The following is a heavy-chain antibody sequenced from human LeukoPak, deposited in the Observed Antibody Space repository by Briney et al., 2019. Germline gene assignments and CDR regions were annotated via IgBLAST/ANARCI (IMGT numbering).Heavy chain of an antibody. V-gene: IGHV3-23*01. Sequence: GGSLRLSCAASGFTFSSYAMSWVRQAPGKGLEWVSAISGSGGSTYYADSVKGRFTISRDNSKNTLYLQMNSLRAEDTAVYYCARGVFGALKWVWDYGDYYYFDYWGQGTLVTVSS. D-gene: IGHD4-17*01. CDR2: ISGSGGST. J-gene: IGHJ4*02. CDR3: ARGVFGALKWVWDYGDYYYFDY. CDR1: GFTFSSYA.